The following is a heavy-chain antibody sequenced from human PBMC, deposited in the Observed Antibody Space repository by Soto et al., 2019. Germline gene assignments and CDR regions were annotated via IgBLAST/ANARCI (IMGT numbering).Heavy chain of an antibody. CDR1: GYTFTSYG. J-gene: IGHJ4*02. CDR3: ARVQYYDSSGYPDY. D-gene: IGHD3-22*01. V-gene: IGHV1-18*04. CDR2: IGAYNGNT. Sequence: PSVKVSCKASGYTFTSYGISWVRQAPGQGLEWMGWIGAYNGNTNYAQKLQGRVTMTTDTSTSTAYMELRSLRSDDTAVYYCARVQYYDSSGYPDYWGQGTLVTVSS.